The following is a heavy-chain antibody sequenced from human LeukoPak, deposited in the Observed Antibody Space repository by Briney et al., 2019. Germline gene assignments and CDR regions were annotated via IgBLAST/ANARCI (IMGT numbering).Heavy chain of an antibody. CDR1: GGSISNSSYY. CDR3: ARHGRMGTINPSY. J-gene: IGHJ4*02. Sequence: SETLSLTCTVSGGSISNSSYYWGWIRQPPGKGLECIGSMYYSGSTYYNPSPKSRATISVDTCKNQFSLKLSSVTAADTAVYYCARHGRMGTINPSYWGQGTLVTVSS. D-gene: IGHD5-24*01. V-gene: IGHV4-39*01. CDR2: MYYSGST.